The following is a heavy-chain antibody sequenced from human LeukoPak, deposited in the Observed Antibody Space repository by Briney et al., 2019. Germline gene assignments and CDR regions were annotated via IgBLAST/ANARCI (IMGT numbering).Heavy chain of an antibody. V-gene: IGHV3-21*01. CDR1: GFTFSSYS. J-gene: IGHJ4*02. Sequence: GGSLRLSCAASGFTFSSYSMNWVRQAPGKGLEWVSSISSSSGYIYYADSVKGRFTISRDNAKNSLYLQMSSLRAEDTAVYYCARDSLDAGPDYWGQGTLVTVSS. CDR2: ISSSSGYI. D-gene: IGHD3-9*01. CDR3: ARDSLDAGPDY.